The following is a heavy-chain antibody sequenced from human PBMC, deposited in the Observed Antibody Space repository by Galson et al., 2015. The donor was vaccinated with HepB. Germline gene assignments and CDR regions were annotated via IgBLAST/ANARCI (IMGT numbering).Heavy chain of an antibody. Sequence: SVKVSCKASGSTFTSYYMHWVRQAPGQGLEWMGIINPSGGSTSYAQKFQGRVTMTRDTSTSTVYMELSSLRSEDTAVYYCARATALLWFGEPWGQGTLVTVSS. D-gene: IGHD3-10*01. CDR3: ARATALLWFGEP. CDR1: GSTFTSYY. CDR2: INPSGGST. V-gene: IGHV1-46*01. J-gene: IGHJ4*02.